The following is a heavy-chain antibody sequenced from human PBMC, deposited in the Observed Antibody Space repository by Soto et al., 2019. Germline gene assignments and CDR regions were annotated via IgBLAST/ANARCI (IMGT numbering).Heavy chain of an antibody. D-gene: IGHD3-3*01. Sequence: GESLKISCNGSGYSFTSYCIGLVRQMPGKGLDWMGIVYPGDSDTRYSPSFQGQVTISADKSISTAYLQWSSLKASDTAMYYCATYYDFWSGYSRDYYYYGMDVWGQGTTVTVSS. CDR3: ATYYDFWSGYSRDYYYYGMDV. J-gene: IGHJ6*02. CDR1: GYSFTSYC. CDR2: VYPGDSDT. V-gene: IGHV5-51*01.